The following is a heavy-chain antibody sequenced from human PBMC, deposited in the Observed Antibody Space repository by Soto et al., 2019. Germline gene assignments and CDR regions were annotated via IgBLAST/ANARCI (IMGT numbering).Heavy chain of an antibody. CDR3: ARTPAASAAAPASWFDP. Sequence: QVQLQQWGAGLLKPSETLSLTCAVYGGSFSGYYWSWIRQPPGKVLEWIGEINHSGSTNYNPSLKSRVTISVDTSKNHFSLKLSSVTAADTAVYYCARTPAASAAAPASWFDPWGQGTLVTVSS. D-gene: IGHD6-13*01. V-gene: IGHV4-34*01. CDR2: INHSGST. J-gene: IGHJ5*02. CDR1: GGSFSGYY.